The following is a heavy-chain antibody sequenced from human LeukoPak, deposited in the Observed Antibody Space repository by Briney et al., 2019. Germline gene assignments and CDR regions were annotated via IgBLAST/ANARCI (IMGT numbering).Heavy chain of an antibody. J-gene: IGHJ4*02. D-gene: IGHD3-22*01. Sequence: PGGSLRLSCAASGFTFSSYAMSCVRQAPGKGLEWVSVISGSGTNTYYADSVEGRFTISRDNSKNTLYLQMNSLRAEDTAVYYCAKASAMIVVVSKHFDYWGQGTLVTVSS. CDR1: GFTFSSYA. CDR3: AKASAMIVVVSKHFDY. V-gene: IGHV3-23*01. CDR2: ISGSGTNT.